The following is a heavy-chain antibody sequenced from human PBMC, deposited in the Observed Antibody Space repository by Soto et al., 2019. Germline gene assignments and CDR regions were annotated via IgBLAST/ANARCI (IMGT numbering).Heavy chain of an antibody. CDR2: ITATGDRT. J-gene: IGHJ4*02. CDR1: GFRFSSYS. D-gene: IGHD3-22*01. Sequence: GGSLRLSCADSGFRFSSYSMSWVRQTPGKGLEWVAAITATGDRTYYADSVTGRFTISRDNSRRTHYLQMTSLRAEDTAMYYCATMNGYFEYWGQGXPVTVYS. CDR3: ATMNGYFEY. V-gene: IGHV3-23*01.